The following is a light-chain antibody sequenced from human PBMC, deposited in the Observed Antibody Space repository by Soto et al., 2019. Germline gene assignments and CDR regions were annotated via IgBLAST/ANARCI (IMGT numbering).Light chain of an antibody. CDR2: GAS. V-gene: IGKV3-20*01. J-gene: IGKJ5*01. CDR3: QQYGSSPPIT. CDR1: QSVSSNY. Sequence: EIVLTQSPGTLSLSPGERATLSCKASQSVSSNYLAWYQRKPGQAPRLLIYGASTRATGIPDKFSGSGSGTDFTLTISRLAPEDFAVYYGQQYGSSPPITFGHGTRLESK.